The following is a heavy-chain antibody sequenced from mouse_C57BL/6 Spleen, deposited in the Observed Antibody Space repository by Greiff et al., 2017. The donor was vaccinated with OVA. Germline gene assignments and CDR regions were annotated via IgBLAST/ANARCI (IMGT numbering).Heavy chain of an antibody. CDR1: GFNIKDDY. Sequence: VQLQQSGAELVRPGASVKLSCTASGFNIKDDYMHWVKQRPEQGLEWIGWIDPENGDTEYASKFQGKATITADTSSNTAYLQRSSLTSEDTAVYYCTRSYSLYFYYWGQGTTLTVSS. CDR2: IDPENGDT. D-gene: IGHD1-1*01. CDR3: TRSYSLYFYY. V-gene: IGHV14-4*01. J-gene: IGHJ2*01.